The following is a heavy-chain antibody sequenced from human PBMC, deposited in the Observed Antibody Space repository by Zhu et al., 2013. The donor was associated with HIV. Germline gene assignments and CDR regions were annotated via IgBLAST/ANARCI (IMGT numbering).Heavy chain of an antibody. CDR3: ARAYGSGSYSDRTYYYYGMDV. V-gene: IGHV1-46*03. D-gene: IGHD3-10*01. Sequence: QVQLVQSGAEVKKPGASVKVSCKASGYTFTSYYMHWVRQAPGQGLEWMGIINPSGGSTSYAQKFQGRVTMTRDTSTSTVYMELSSLRSEDTAVYYCARAYGSGSYSDRTYYYYGMDVWGQGTTVTVSS. CDR2: INPSGGST. J-gene: IGHJ6*02. CDR1: GYTFTSYY.